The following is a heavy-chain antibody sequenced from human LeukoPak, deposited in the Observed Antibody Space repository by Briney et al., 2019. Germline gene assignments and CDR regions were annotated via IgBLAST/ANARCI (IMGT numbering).Heavy chain of an antibody. CDR1: GFTFSSYW. J-gene: IGHJ3*02. CDR2: INTDGSSI. CDR3: ARDKANGAFDI. V-gene: IGHV3-74*01. D-gene: IGHD2-8*01. Sequence: TGGSLRLSCAASGFTFSSYWMHWVRQAPGKGLVWGSRINTDGSSISYADSVKGRFTISRDNAKNTLYLQMSSLRAEDTAVYYCARDKANGAFDIWGQGTMVTVSS.